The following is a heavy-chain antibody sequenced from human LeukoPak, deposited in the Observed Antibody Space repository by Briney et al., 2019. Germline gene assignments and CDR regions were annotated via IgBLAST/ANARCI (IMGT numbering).Heavy chain of an antibody. CDR2: ISYDGSNK. D-gene: IGHD3-10*01. J-gene: IGHJ6*02. Sequence: PGGSLRLSCAASGFTVSSYAMHWVRQAPGKELEGVTVISYDGSNKYYADSVKGRFTISRDNSKNTLYLQMNRLSAEDTAIYYCAKVQYVYYGSGSYDMDVWGQGTPVAVSS. CDR3: AKVQYVYYGSGSYDMDV. CDR1: GFTVSSYA. V-gene: IGHV3-30-3*01.